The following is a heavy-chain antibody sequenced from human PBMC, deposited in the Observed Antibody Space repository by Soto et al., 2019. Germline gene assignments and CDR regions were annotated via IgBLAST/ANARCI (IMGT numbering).Heavy chain of an antibody. V-gene: IGHV4-59*08. J-gene: IGHJ6*03. CDR1: GGSISSYY. D-gene: IGHD3-3*01. CDR2: IYNSGST. CDR3: ARQGFLEWLLMDV. Sequence: SETLSLTCTVSGGSISSYYWSWIRQPPGKGLEWIGYIYNSGSTNYNPSLKSRVTISVDTSKNQFSLKLSSVTAADTAVYYCARQGFLEWLLMDVWGKGTTVTVS.